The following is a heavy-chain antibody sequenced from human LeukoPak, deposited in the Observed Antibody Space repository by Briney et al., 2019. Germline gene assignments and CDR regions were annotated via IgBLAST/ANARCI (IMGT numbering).Heavy chain of an antibody. V-gene: IGHV4-39*01. CDR2: IYYSGST. Sequence: SETLSLTCTGSGGSISSSSYYWGWIRQPPGKGLEWIGSIYYSGSTYYNPSLKSRVTISVDTSKNQFSLKLSSVTAADTAVYYCAGSGWYGDYWGQGTLVTVSS. CDR3: AGSGWYGDY. CDR1: GGSISSSSYY. J-gene: IGHJ4*02. D-gene: IGHD6-19*01.